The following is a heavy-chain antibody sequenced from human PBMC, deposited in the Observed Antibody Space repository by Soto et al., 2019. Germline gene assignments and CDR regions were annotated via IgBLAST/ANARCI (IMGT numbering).Heavy chain of an antibody. CDR3: ARHEAGWYFDS. CDR1: RGSISSGTNY. V-gene: IGHV4-39*01. D-gene: IGHD6-25*01. J-gene: IGHJ4*02. CDR2: IYYSGRT. Sequence: QLQLQESGPGLVKPSETLSLTCTVSRGSISSGTNYWAWIRQPPGKGLEWIANIYYSGRTFYNPSLNTRVTISLDTSKNQFSLKLRSVTAADTAVYYCARHEAGWYFDSWGQGTLVTVSS.